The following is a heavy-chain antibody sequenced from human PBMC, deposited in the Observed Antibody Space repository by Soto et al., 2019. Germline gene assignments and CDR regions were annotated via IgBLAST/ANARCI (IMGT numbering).Heavy chain of an antibody. D-gene: IGHD1-26*01. CDR2: IYPGDSDT. CDR1: GYSFTSYW. J-gene: IGHJ5*02. Sequence: GESLKISCKGSGYSFTSYWIGWVRQMPGKGLEWMGIIYPGDSDTRYSPSFQGQVTISADKSISTAYLQWSSLKASDTAMYYCATSPRWERVYYWFDPWGQGTLVTVSS. CDR3: ATSPRWERVYYWFDP. V-gene: IGHV5-51*01.